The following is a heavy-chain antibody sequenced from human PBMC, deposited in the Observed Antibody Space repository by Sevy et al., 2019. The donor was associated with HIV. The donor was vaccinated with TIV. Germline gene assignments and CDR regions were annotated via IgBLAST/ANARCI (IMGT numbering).Heavy chain of an antibody. D-gene: IGHD6-19*01. V-gene: IGHV3-30*04. J-gene: IGHJ4*02. Sequence: GGSLRLSCAASGFTFSSYAMHWVRQAPGKGLEWVAVISYDGSNKYYADSVKGRFTISRDNSKNTLYLQMNSLGAEDTAVYYCAGARSSGWYSGGRLDYWGQGTLVTVSS. CDR3: AGARSSGWYSGGRLDY. CDR2: ISYDGSNK. CDR1: GFTFSSYA.